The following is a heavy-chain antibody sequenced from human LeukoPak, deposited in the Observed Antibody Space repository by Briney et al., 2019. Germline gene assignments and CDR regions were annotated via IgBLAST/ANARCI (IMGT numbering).Heavy chain of an antibody. D-gene: IGHD5-12*01. J-gene: IGHJ4*02. CDR3: ASGYDNLYSNYFDY. V-gene: IGHV4-38-2*02. CDR1: GYSISSGYY. Sequence: PSETLSLTCTVSGYSISSGYYWGWIRPPPGKGLEWIGSIYHSGSTYYNPSLKSRVTISVDTSKNQFSLKLSSVTAADTAVYYCASGYDNLYSNYFDYWGQGTLVTVSS. CDR2: IYHSGST.